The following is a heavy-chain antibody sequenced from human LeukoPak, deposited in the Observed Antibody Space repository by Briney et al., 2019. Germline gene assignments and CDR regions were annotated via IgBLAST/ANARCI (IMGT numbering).Heavy chain of an antibody. CDR2: IYYSGST. CDR1: GGSISSYY. V-gene: IGHV4-59*08. J-gene: IGHJ5*02. Sequence: KSSESLSLTCTVSGGSISSYYWSWIRQPPGKGLEWIGYIYYSGSTNYNPSLKSRVTISVDTSKNQFSLKLSSVTAADTAVYYCARHGGGGDIVVVPAAMSKKSAYNWFDPWGQGTLVTVSS. CDR3: ARHGGGGDIVVVPAAMSKKSAYNWFDP. D-gene: IGHD2-2*01.